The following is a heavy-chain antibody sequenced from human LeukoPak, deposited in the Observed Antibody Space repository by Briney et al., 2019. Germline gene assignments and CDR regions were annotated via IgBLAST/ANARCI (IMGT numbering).Heavy chain of an antibody. Sequence: PSETLSLTCTVSGGSISSYYWIWIRQPPGKGLEGIGRIKSTADSATTESAAPVKGRFTISRDDPKDTLYLQLTSLKTEDTAVSYCTTGVGIPYDYWGPGTLVTVSS. CDR1: GGSISSYY. CDR3: TTGVGIPYDY. D-gene: IGHD1-26*01. V-gene: IGHV3-15*01. J-gene: IGHJ4*02. CDR2: IKSTADSATT.